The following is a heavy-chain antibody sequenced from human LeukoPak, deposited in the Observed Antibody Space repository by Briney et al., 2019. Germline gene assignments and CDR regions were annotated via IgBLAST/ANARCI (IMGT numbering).Heavy chain of an antibody. CDR1: GGSISSYY. CDR2: IYYSGST. J-gene: IGHJ3*02. D-gene: IGHD3-22*01. Sequence: SETLSLTCTVSGGSISSYYWSWIRQPPGKGLEWIGYIYYSGSTNYNPSLKSRVTISVDTSKSQFSLKLSSVTAADTAVYYCASTYDSSGYDAFDIWGQGTMVTVSS. V-gene: IGHV4-59*01. CDR3: ASTYDSSGYDAFDI.